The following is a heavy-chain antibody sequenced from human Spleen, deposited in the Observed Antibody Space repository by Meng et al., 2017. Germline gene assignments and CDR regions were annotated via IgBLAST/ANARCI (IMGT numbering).Heavy chain of an antibody. CDR2: FVSNADT. V-gene: IGHV1-18*01. CDR1: DYTSGSYG. Sequence: QAQLLQSGAEVKKPGSSVWVSCKASDYTSGSYGISWLRKAPGQGLEWMGWFVSNADTYPAQKFQGRVTMTRDTHTSTDFMELRSLRFDDTAVYYCARGTPGRSYSDYWGQGTLVTVSS. D-gene: IGHD3-10*01. CDR3: ARGTPGRSYSDY. J-gene: IGHJ4*02.